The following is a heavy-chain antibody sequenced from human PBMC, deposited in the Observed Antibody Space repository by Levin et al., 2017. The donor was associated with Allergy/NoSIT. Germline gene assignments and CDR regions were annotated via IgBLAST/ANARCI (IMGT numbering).Heavy chain of an antibody. CDR2: IWYDGSNK. D-gene: IGHD3-10*01. CDR1: GFTFSSYG. V-gene: IGHV3-33*01. CDR3: ARDFALVRGVVMNYFDY. J-gene: IGHJ4*02. Sequence: GESLKISCAASGFTFSSYGMHWVRQAPGKGLEWVAVIWYDGSNKYYADSVKGRFTISRDNSKNTLYLQMNSLRAEDTAVYYCARDFALVRGVVMNYFDYWGQGTLVTVSS.